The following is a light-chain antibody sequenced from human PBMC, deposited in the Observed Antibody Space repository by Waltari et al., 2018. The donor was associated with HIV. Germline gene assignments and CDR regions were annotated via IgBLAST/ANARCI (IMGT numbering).Light chain of an antibody. CDR3: QQYDNWPPIT. J-gene: IGKJ5*01. CDR1: QSVRSN. CDR2: GAS. V-gene: IGKV3-15*01. Sequence: EIVMTQSPATLSVSPGERATLSCRASQSVRSNLAWYQQRPGQAPRLLISGASTRATGVPAMFSGSGSGTDFTLTISSLQSEDFAVYYCQQYDNWPPITFGQGTRLEIK.